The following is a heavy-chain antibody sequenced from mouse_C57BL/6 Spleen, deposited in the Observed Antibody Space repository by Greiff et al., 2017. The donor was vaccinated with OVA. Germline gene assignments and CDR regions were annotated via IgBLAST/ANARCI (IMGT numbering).Heavy chain of an antibody. J-gene: IGHJ2*01. CDR2: INPNNGGT. D-gene: IGHD2-5*01. V-gene: IGHV1-18*01. CDR3: ARKSNYVFDY. CDR1: GYTFTDYN. Sequence: VQLQQSGPELVKPGASVKIPCKASGYTFTDYNMDWVKQSHGKSLEWIGDINPNNGGTIYNQKFKGKATLTVDKSSSTAYMELRSLTSEDTAVYYCARKSNYVFDYGGQGTTLTVSS.